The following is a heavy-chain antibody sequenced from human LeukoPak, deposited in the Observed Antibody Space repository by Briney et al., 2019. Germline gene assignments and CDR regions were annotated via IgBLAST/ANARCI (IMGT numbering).Heavy chain of an antibody. Sequence: ASVKVSCKVSGYTLTELSMHWVRQAPGKGLEWMGGFDPEDGETIYAQKFQGRVTMTEDTSTDTAYMELSSLRSEDTAAYYCATDRKGTAMVRNWFDPWGQGTLVTVSS. J-gene: IGHJ5*02. CDR3: ATDRKGTAMVRNWFDP. V-gene: IGHV1-24*01. CDR2: FDPEDGET. CDR1: GYTLTELS. D-gene: IGHD5-18*01.